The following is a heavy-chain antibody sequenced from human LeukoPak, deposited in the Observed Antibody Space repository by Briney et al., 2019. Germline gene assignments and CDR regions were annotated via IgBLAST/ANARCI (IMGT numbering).Heavy chain of an antibody. CDR3: ARPTNYDFWSGASPGTFDI. V-gene: IGHV3-21*01. CDR1: EFTFSSHS. D-gene: IGHD3-3*01. CDR2: ISSSSSYI. J-gene: IGHJ3*02. Sequence: PGGTLRLSCAASEFTFSSHSMNWVRQAPGKGLEWVSSISSSSSYIYYADSVKGRFTISRDNAKNSLYLQMNSLRAEDTAVYYCARPTNYDFWSGASPGTFDIWGQGTMVTVSS.